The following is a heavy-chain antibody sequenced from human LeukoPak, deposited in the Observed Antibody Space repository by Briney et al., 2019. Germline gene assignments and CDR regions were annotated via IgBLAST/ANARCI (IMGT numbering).Heavy chain of an antibody. V-gene: IGHV3-30-3*01. CDR2: ISYDGSSD. Sequence: GGSLRLSCAASGFTFSTYTIHWVRQAPGKGLEWVAVISYDGSSDYYADSVKGRFTISRDDSKNTLYLQMNSLRAEDTAVYYCARGVEAILTYGTIDYWGQGTLVTVCS. CDR3: ARGVEAILTYGTIDY. D-gene: IGHD3-3*01. CDR1: GFTFSTYT. J-gene: IGHJ4*02.